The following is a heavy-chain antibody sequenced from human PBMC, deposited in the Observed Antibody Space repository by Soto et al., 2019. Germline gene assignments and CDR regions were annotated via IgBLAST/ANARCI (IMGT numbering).Heavy chain of an antibody. CDR1: GGSISSYY. CDR2: FYYSEST. D-gene: IGHD2-2*01. CDR3: ARLGGYCSSTSCYGYYGMDV. V-gene: IGHV4-59*08. Sequence: TLSLTCTVSGGSISSYYWSWIRQPPGKGLEWMWTFYYSESTNYNPSLESRVTISVDTSKNQFSLKVSSVTVADTAVYYCARLGGYCSSTSCYGYYGMDVWGQGTTVTVSS. J-gene: IGHJ6*02.